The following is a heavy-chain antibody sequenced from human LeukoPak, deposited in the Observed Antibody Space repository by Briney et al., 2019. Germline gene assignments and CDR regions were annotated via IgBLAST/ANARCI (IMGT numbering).Heavy chain of an antibody. D-gene: IGHD6-6*01. CDR1: GGSISTSSCY. Sequence: PSETLSLTCTVSGGSISTSSCYWGWIRQPPGKGLEWIASIHYTGSTYFNPSLNSRVTISVDTSKNQFSLKLNSVTAADTAVYYCARHGGSSSPFDPWGQGTLVTVSS. J-gene: IGHJ5*02. CDR3: ARHGGSSSPFDP. V-gene: IGHV4-39*01. CDR2: IHYTGST.